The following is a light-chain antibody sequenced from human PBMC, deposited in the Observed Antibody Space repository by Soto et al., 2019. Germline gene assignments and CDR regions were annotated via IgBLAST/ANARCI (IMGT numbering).Light chain of an antibody. V-gene: IGKV2-30*01. Sequence: DVVVTQSPLSLPVTLGQSASISCRSSQSLENSDGKTYLSWFKQRPGQSPRRLISEVSKRDSGVPDRIRGSGLGTDFTLHIISVEAEDVGVYYCMQGRHLAWTFGQGTRVEIK. CDR1: QSLENSDGKTY. J-gene: IGKJ1*01. CDR3: MQGRHLAWT. CDR2: EVS.